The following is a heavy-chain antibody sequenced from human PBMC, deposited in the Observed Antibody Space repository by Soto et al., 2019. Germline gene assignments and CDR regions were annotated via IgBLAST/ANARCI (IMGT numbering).Heavy chain of an antibody. V-gene: IGHV2-5*02. D-gene: IGHD5-18*01. CDR3: AHRGYMYGNWDQGYIDH. Sequence: QITLKESGPPRVKPTQTLTLTCTFSGFSLSTSGVGVAWIRQPPGKALEWLAVIYWDDDKRYSASLKSRLTINKDTSKNQVVLTMTYVDLVDTGTYFCAHRGYMYGNWDQGYIDHWGQGILVTVSS. CDR1: GFSLSTSGVG. CDR2: IYWDDDK. J-gene: IGHJ4*02.